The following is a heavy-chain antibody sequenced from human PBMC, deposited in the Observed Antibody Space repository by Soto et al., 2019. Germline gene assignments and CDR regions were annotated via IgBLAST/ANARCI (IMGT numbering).Heavy chain of an antibody. D-gene: IGHD3-22*01. CDR1: GYTFTSYG. J-gene: IGHJ4*02. Sequence: ASVKVSCKASGYTFTSYGISWVRQAHGQGLEWMGWISAYNGNTNYAQKLQGRVTMTTDTSTSTAYMELRSLRSDDTAVYYCARVTYYYDSSQSPYFDYWGQGTLVTVSS. CDR3: ARVTYYYDSSQSPYFDY. CDR2: ISAYNGNT. V-gene: IGHV1-18*01.